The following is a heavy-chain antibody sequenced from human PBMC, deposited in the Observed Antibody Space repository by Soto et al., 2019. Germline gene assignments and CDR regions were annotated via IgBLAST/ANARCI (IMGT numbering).Heavy chain of an antibody. V-gene: IGHV4-4*07. CDR3: ARDPGDY. J-gene: IGHJ4*02. CDR1: RGSISSYY. CDR2: IYPSMNT. Sequence: SETLSLTCTVSRGSISSYYWSWIRQPAGKGLEWIGHIYPSMNTNYNPSLKSRVSMSVDTSKNQFSLKLGSVPAADQAVYYCARDPGDYWGQGTLVTVSS.